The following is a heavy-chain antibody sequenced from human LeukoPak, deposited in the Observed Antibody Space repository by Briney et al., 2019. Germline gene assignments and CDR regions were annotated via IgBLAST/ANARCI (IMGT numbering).Heavy chain of an antibody. CDR3: ASSTYYYDSSGYWEQIIFDY. Sequence: GASVKVSCKASGGTFSSYAISWVRQAPGQGLEWMGRIIPILGIANYAQKFQGRVTITADKSTSTAYMELSSLRSEDTAVYYCASSTYYYDSSGYWEQIIFDYWGQRTLVTVSS. CDR2: IIPILGIA. D-gene: IGHD3-22*01. CDR1: GGTFSSYA. J-gene: IGHJ4*02. V-gene: IGHV1-69*04.